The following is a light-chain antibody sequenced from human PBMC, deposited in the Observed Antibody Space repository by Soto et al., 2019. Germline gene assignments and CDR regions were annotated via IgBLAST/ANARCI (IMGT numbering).Light chain of an antibody. CDR2: LNSDGSH. CDR3: QTWGTGTLV. V-gene: IGLV4-69*01. J-gene: IGLJ2*01. CDR1: SGHSSYA. Sequence: QLLLTQSPSASASLGASVKLTCTLSSGHSSYAIAWHQQQPEKGPRYLMKLNSDGSHSKGDGIPDRFSGSSSGAERYLTIASLQSEDEADYYCQTWGTGTLVFGGGTKLTVL.